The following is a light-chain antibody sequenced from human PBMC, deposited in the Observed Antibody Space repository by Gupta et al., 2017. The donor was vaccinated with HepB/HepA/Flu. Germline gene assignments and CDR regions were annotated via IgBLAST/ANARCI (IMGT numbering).Light chain of an antibody. Sequence: ELVLTQSPGTLSLSPGESATLSCRASQSVSSSYLAWYQQKPGQAPRLLIYGASSRATGIPDRFSGSGSGTDFTLTISRLEPEDFAVYYCQQYGSSPLTFGPGTKVDIK. CDR1: QSVSSSY. V-gene: IGKV3-20*01. J-gene: IGKJ3*01. CDR2: GAS. CDR3: QQYGSSPLT.